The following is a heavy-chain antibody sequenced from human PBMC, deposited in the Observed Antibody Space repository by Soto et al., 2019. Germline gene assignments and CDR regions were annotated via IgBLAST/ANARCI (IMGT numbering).Heavy chain of an antibody. V-gene: IGHV1-46*03. CDR2: VNPSGGST. D-gene: IGHD3-3*01. J-gene: IGHJ4*02. CDR3: ARGPYWYDFWSGYYRVRPYYFDY. CDR1: GYTFTSYY. Sequence: GASVKVSCKASGYTFTSYYMHWVRQAPGQGLEWMGIVNPSGGSTSYAQKFQGRVTMTRDTSTSTVYMELSSLRSEDTAVYYCARGPYWYDFWSGYYRVRPYYFDYWGQGTLVTVSS.